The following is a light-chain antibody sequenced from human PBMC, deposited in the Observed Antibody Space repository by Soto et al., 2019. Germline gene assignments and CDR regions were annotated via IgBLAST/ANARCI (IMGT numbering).Light chain of an antibody. CDR1: QDIRSA. V-gene: IGKV1-6*01. CDR3: LQHYSNYWT. CDR2: AAS. J-gene: IGKJ1*01. Sequence: SPSQSPLSPSVGAGVPFTCRASQDIRSAFGWYQQKPGKAPNLLIYAASTFQSGVPPRFSGSRSGTKFTLTIISLQPEDFVTSYCLQHYSNYWTFAQGTKVDIK.